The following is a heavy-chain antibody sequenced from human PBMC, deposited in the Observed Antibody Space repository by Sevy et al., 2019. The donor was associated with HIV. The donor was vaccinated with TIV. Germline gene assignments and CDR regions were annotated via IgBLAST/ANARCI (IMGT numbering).Heavy chain of an antibody. D-gene: IGHD5-18*01. V-gene: IGHV3-48*02. CDR3: ARDPGGYSYGLSFDY. J-gene: IGHJ4*02. Sequence: GGSLRLSCAASGFTFSSYSMNWVRQAPGEGLEWVSYISSSSSTIYYADSVKGRFTISRDNAKNSLYLQMNSLRDEDTAVYYCARDPGGYSYGLSFDYWGQGTLVTVSS. CDR1: GFTFSSYS. CDR2: ISSSSSTI.